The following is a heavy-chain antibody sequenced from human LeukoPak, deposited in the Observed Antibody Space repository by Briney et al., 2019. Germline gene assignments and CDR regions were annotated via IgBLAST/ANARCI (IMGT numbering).Heavy chain of an antibody. D-gene: IGHD3-3*01. CDR1: GGSFSGYY. J-gene: IGHJ5*02. CDR3: ARGRKRITIFGVVMANWFDP. Sequence: AETLSLTCAVYGGSFSGYYWSWIRQPPGKGLEWIGEINHSGSTNYNPSLKSRVTISVDTSKNQFSLKLSSVTAADTAVYYCARGRKRITIFGVVMANWFDPWGQGTLVTVSS. CDR2: INHSGST. V-gene: IGHV4-34*01.